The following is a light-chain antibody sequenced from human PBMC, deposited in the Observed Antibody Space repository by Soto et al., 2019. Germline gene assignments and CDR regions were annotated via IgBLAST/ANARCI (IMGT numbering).Light chain of an antibody. CDR3: QQYNNWPWT. J-gene: IGKJ1*01. V-gene: IGKV3-15*01. CDR1: QSVSSN. CDR2: GAS. Sequence: EIVMPQAPATLSVSPGERATLSCRASQSVSSNLAWYQQKPGQAPRLLIHGASTRATGITARFSGSGSGTEFTLTISSLQSEDFAVYYCQQYNNWPWTFGQGTKVDIK.